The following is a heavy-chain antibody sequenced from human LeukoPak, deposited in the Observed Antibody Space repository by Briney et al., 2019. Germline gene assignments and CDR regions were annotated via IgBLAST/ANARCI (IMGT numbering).Heavy chain of an antibody. D-gene: IGHD3-22*01. CDR3: ARSTSPLDYYDSSGYSNIFDY. V-gene: IGHV3-21*01. Sequence: GGSLRLSCAASGFTFSSYSMNWVRQAPGKGLEWVSSISSSSYIYYADSVKGRFTISRDNAKNSLYLQMNSLRAEDTAVYYCARSTSPLDYYDSSGYSNIFDYWGQGTLVTVSS. CDR1: GFTFSSYS. J-gene: IGHJ4*02. CDR2: ISSSSYI.